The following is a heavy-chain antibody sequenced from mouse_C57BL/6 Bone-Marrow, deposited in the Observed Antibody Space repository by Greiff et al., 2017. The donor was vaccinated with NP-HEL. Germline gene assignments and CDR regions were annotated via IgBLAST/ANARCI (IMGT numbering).Heavy chain of an antibody. CDR3: TTWRGCDPWFAY. CDR1: GFNIKDDY. Sequence: VQLQQSGAELVRPGASVKLSCTASGFNIKDDYMHWVKQRPEQGLEWIGWIDPENGDTEYASKFQGKATITADTSSNTAYLQLSSLTSEDTAVYYGTTWRGCDPWFAYWGQGTLVTVSA. CDR2: IDPENGDT. J-gene: IGHJ3*01. V-gene: IGHV14-4*01.